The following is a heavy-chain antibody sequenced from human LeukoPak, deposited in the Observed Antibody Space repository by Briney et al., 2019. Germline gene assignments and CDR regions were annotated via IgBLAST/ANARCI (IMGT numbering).Heavy chain of an antibody. CDR2: IYYSGST. J-gene: IGHJ4*02. D-gene: IGHD2-21*02. V-gene: IGHV4-39*07. Sequence: PSETLSLTCTVSGGSISSSSYYWGWIRQPPGKGLEWIGSIYYSGSTYYNPSLKSRVTISVDTSKNQFSLKLSSVTAADTAVYYCARGRGLIVVVTAIAFDYWGQGTLVTVSS. CDR1: GGSISSSSYY. CDR3: ARGRGLIVVVTAIAFDY.